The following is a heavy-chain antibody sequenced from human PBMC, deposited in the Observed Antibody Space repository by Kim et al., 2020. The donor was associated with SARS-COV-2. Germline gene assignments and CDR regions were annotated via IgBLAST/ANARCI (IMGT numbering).Heavy chain of an antibody. V-gene: IGHV5-10-1*01. CDR3: ARRVANDRGENYYYGMDV. D-gene: IGHD3-10*02. Sequence: GESLKISCKGSGYSFTSYWISWVRQMPGKGLEWMGRIDPSDSYTNYSPSFQGHVTISADKSISTAYLQWSSLKASDTAMYYCARRVANDRGENYYYGMDVWGQGTTVTVSS. CDR2: IDPSDSYT. J-gene: IGHJ6*02. CDR1: GYSFTSYW.